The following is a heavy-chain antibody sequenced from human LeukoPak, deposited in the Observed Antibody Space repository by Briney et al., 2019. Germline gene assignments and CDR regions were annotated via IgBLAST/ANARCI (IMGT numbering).Heavy chain of an antibody. CDR2: MNPNNGNT. Sequence: ASVKVSCKASGYTFTRYDMNWVRQATGQGLEWMGWMNPNNGNTGYTQKFQGGVTITRNTSISTAYMELSSLRSEDTAVYYCARGRITGSHDWFDPWGQGTLVTVSS. J-gene: IGHJ5*02. V-gene: IGHV1-8*03. D-gene: IGHD1-20*01. CDR1: GYTFTRYD. CDR3: ARGRITGSHDWFDP.